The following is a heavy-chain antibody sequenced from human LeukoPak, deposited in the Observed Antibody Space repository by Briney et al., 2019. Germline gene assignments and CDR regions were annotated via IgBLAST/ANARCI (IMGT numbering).Heavy chain of an antibody. CDR2: ISSSGSTI. D-gene: IGHD1/OR15-1a*01. CDR3: ARVLLEHEYFDY. Sequence: PGGSLRLSCAASGFTFSDYYMSWTRQAPGKGLEWVSYISSSGSTIYYADSVKGRFTISRDNAKNSLYLQMNSLRAEDTAVYYCARVLLEHEYFDYWGQGTLVTVSS. CDR1: GFTFSDYY. J-gene: IGHJ4*02. V-gene: IGHV3-11*04.